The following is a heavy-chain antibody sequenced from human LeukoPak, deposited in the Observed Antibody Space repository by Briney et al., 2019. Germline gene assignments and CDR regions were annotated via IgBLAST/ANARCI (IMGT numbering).Heavy chain of an antibody. V-gene: IGHV3-74*01. Sequence: PGGSVRLSCEASGCTFSSYWMHWVRQAPGKGLVWVGRINSDVSSTSYADSVKGRFTIHRDNATNTLYLEMIRLSAEDTGVYYCARDATWRQYGQLHHWRRGTGV. CDR3: ARDATWRQYGQLHH. CDR1: GCTFSSYW. J-gene: IGHJ5*02. CDR2: INSDVSST. D-gene: IGHD5-24*01.